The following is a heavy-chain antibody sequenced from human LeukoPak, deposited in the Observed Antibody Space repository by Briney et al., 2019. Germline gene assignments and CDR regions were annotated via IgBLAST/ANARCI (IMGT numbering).Heavy chain of an antibody. J-gene: IGHJ4*02. Sequence: SVKVSCKASGGTFSSYAISWVRQAPGQGLEWMGGIIPIFGTANYAQKFQGRVTITADESTSTAYMELSSLRSADTAVYYCARAKGRDSSGYKNPLDYWGQGTLVTVSS. CDR3: ARAKGRDSSGYKNPLDY. D-gene: IGHD3-22*01. CDR2: IIPIFGTA. CDR1: GGTFSSYA. V-gene: IGHV1-69*13.